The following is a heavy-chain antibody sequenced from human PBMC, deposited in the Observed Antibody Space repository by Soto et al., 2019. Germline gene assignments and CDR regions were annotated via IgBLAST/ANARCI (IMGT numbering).Heavy chain of an antibody. CDR3: AGVHYYYYYMDV. V-gene: IGHV1-8*02. D-gene: IGHD1-1*01. Sequence: ASVKVSCKASGYTFTGYYMHWVRQAPGQGLEWMGWMNPNSGNTGYAQKFQGRVTMTRNTSISTAYMELSSLRSEDTAVYYCAGVHYYYYYMDVWGKGTTVTVSS. CDR2: MNPNSGNT. J-gene: IGHJ6*03. CDR1: GYTFTGYY.